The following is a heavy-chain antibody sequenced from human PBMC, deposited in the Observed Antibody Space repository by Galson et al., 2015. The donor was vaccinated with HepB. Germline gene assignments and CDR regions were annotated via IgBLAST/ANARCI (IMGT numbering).Heavy chain of an antibody. CDR1: GYTFTSHA. CDR3: ARDGAGTTAGSIWFDS. Sequence: SVKVSCKASGYTFTSHAIHWVRQAPGQRLEWMGWINARNGYTKYSDDLEGRVTITRDTPASTAYMELSSLRSDDTAVYYCARDGAGTTAGSIWFDSWGQGTLVTVSS. V-gene: IGHV1-3*01. J-gene: IGHJ5*01. D-gene: IGHD1-1*01. CDR2: INARNGYT.